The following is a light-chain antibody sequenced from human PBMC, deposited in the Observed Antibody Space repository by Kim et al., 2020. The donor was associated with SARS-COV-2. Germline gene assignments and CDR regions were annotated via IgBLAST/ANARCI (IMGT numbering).Light chain of an antibody. V-gene: IGKV1-9*01. CDR3: QQLNSYPRT. CDR1: QGISSY. Sequence: DIQLTQSPSFLSASVGDRVTITCRASQGISSYLAWYQQKPGKAPNLLIYCASTLQSGVPSRFSGSGSGTEFTLTISSLQPEDFATYYCQQLNSYPRTFGGGTKVDIK. CDR2: CAS. J-gene: IGKJ4*01.